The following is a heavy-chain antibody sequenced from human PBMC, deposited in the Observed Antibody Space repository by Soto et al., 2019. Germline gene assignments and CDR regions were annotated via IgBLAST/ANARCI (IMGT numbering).Heavy chain of an antibody. CDR1: GFSFDRYA. CDR3: AKGGICLGNIYLDV. D-gene: IGHD2-2*01. J-gene: IGHJ6*03. V-gene: IGHV3-23*01. Sequence: EAQLLEAGGGLVQLGGSLRLSCAASGFSFDRYAMTWVRQAPGKGPELVSSISYTGGITSYADTVSGRFSTSRDNSKNTVYLQLNSLRAEDTALYYCAKGGICLGNIYLDVWGKGTTVTVSS. CDR2: ISYTGGIT.